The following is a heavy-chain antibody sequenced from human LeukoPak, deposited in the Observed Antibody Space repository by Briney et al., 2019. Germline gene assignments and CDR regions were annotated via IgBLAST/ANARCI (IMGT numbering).Heavy chain of an antibody. CDR1: GYTFTGYY. CDR2: INLNSGGT. CDR3: ARGGDIVATIGGSGYPDY. J-gene: IGHJ4*02. Sequence: ASVKVSCKASGYTFTGYYMHWVRQAPGQGLEWMGWINLNSGGTNDAQKFQDRGTMTRDTSISTAYMELSRLRSDDTAVYYCARGGDIVATIGGSGYPDYWGQGTLVTVSS. D-gene: IGHD5-12*01. V-gene: IGHV1-2*02.